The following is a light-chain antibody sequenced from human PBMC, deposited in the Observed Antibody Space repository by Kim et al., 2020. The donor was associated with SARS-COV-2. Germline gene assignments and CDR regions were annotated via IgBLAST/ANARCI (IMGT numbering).Light chain of an antibody. V-gene: IGKV3-11*01. CDR2: DAS. CDR3: QQRRDWPIT. J-gene: IGKJ5*01. CDR1: QSIGYY. Sequence: DIVLTQSPATLSLSPGERATLSCRASQSIGYYLAWYQQKPGRAPRLLLYDASDRATGIPMRFSGSGSGTDFTLTISSLEPEDFGVYYCQQRRDWPITFGQGTRLEIK.